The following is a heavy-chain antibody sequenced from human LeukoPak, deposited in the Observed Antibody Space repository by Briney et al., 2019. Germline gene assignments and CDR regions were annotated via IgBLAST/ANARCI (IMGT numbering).Heavy chain of an antibody. D-gene: IGHD3-3*01. J-gene: IGHJ6*02. CDR3: ATGPSITIFGVVKYYYYGMDV. V-gene: IGHV1-2*02. CDR2: INPNSGGT. CDR1: GYTFTGYY. Sequence: ASVKVSRKASGYTFTGYYMHWVRQAPGQGLEWMGWINPNSGGTNYAQKFQGRVTMTRDTSISTAYMELSRLRSEDTAVYYCATGPSITIFGVVKYYYYGMDVWGQGTTVTVSS.